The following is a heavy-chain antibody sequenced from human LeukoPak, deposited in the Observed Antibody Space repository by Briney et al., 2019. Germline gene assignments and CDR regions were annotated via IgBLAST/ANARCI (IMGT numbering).Heavy chain of an antibody. CDR3: ARDGCSGGSCYSV. CDR1: GFTVSSNY. D-gene: IGHD2-15*01. CDR2: IYSGGST. J-gene: IGHJ4*02. Sequence: GGSLRLSCAVSGFTVSSNYMSWVRQAPGKGLEWVSVIYSGGSTYYADSVKGRFTISRDNSKNTLYLQMNSLRAEDTAVYYCARDGCSGGSCYSVWGQGTLVTVSS. V-gene: IGHV3-53*01.